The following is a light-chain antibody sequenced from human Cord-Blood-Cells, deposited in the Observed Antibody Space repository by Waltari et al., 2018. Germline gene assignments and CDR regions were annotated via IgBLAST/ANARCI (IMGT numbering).Light chain of an antibody. Sequence: QSALTQPAPVSGSPGQSITISCTRTRSQVGRYTLFPWYHPHPGKAPKLMIYEGSKRPSGVSNRFSGSKSGNTASLTISGLQAEDEADYYCCSYAGSSTLVFGGGTKLTVL. J-gene: IGLJ2*01. CDR3: CSYAGSSTLV. CDR1: RSQVGRYTL. CDR2: EGS. V-gene: IGLV2-23*01.